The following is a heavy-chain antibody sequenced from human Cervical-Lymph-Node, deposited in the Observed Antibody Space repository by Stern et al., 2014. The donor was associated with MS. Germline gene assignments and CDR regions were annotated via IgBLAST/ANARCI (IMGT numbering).Heavy chain of an antibody. V-gene: IGHV1-46*03. Sequence: VQLVESGAEVKKPGASVKVSCKASEYTFTYFFMHWVRKAPGQGLEWMGVINPSGGFTTYAQKFQGRVTMTRDTSTSTVYMELTSLTSEDTAVYYCASARNTAFDIWGQGTLVTVSS. CDR3: ASARNTAFDI. J-gene: IGHJ3*02. CDR1: EYTFTYFF. CDR2: INPSGGFT.